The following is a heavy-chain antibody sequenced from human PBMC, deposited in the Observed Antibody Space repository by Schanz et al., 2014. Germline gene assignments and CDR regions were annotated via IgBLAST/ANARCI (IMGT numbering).Heavy chain of an antibody. D-gene: IGHD3-22*01. CDR1: GFTFSSYA. CDR2: INQSGTT. V-gene: IGHV4-34*10. Sequence: VQLVESGGYLVQPGGSLRLSCSASGFTFSSYAMHWVRQASGKGLEWIGEINQSGTTNYNPSLKSRVTMSVDTSKNQISLKWRSVTAADTAVYYCARGTRERLLLRSWQFAFDIWGQGTMVTVSS. CDR3: ARGTRERLLLRSWQFAFDI. J-gene: IGHJ3*02.